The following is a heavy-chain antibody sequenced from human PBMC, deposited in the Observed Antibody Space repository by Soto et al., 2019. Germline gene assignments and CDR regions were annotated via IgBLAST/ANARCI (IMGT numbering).Heavy chain of an antibody. J-gene: IGHJ6*02. CDR1: GGSISSYY. V-gene: IGHV4-59*01. Sequence: SETLSLTCTVSGGSISSYYWSWIRQPPGKGLEWIGYIYYSGSTNYNPSLKSRVTISVDTSKNQFSLKLSSVTAADTAVYYCARDRASSWYSELLSATKNYYGMDVWGQGTTVTVSS. CDR3: ARDRASSWYSELLSATKNYYGMDV. CDR2: IYYSGST. D-gene: IGHD6-13*01.